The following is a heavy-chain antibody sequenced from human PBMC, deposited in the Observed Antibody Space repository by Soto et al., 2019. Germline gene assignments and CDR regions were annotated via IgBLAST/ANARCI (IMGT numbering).Heavy chain of an antibody. Sequence: ASVKVSCKASGFTFASSAVQWVLQARGQRLEWIGWIVVGSGNTNYAQKFQERVTITRDMSTSTAYMELSSLRSEDTAVYYCAADHVVVPAATTHDAFDIWGQGTMVTVSS. D-gene: IGHD2-2*01. J-gene: IGHJ3*02. CDR2: IVVGSGNT. CDR1: GFTFASSA. CDR3: AADHVVVPAATTHDAFDI. V-gene: IGHV1-58*01.